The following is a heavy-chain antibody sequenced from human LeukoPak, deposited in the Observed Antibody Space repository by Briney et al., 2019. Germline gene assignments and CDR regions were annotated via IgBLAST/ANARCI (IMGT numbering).Heavy chain of an antibody. D-gene: IGHD1-26*01. CDR2: IYYSGST. J-gene: IGHJ6*03. V-gene: IGHV4-59*01. CDR1: GGSISSYY. CDR3: ARMVEEWELLRGYYYYYYMDV. Sequence: SETLSLTCTVSGGSISSYYWSWIRQPPGKGLEWIGYIYYSGSTNYNPSLKSRVTISVDTSKNQFSLKLSSVTAADTAVYYCARMVEEWELLRGYYYYYYMDVWGKGTTVTISS.